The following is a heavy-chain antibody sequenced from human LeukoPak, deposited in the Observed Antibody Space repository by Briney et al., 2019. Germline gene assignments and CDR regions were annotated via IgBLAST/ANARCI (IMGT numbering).Heavy chain of an antibody. V-gene: IGHV1-8*01. CDR3: ALARSITRYYYYYMDV. CDR1: GYTFTSYD. D-gene: IGHD2-2*01. Sequence: ASVKVSCKASGYTFTSYDINWVRQATGQGLEWMGWMNPNSGNTGYAQKFQGRVTMTRNTSISTAYMELSSLRSEDTAVYYCALARSITRYYYYYMDVWGKGTTVAVSS. J-gene: IGHJ6*03. CDR2: MNPNSGNT.